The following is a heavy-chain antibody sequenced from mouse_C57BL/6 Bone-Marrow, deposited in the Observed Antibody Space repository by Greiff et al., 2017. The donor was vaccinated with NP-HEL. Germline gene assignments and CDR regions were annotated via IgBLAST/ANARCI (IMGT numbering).Heavy chain of an antibody. J-gene: IGHJ4*01. V-gene: IGHV2-6*01. CDR1: GFSLTSYG. Sequence: VKLMESGPGLVAPSQSLSITCTVSGFSLTSYGVDWVRQSPGKGLEWLGVIWGVGSTNYNSALKYSLSISKDNSKSQVFLKMNSLQTDDTAMYYGARGSSLYYYAMDYWGQGTSVTVSS. D-gene: IGHD1-1*01. CDR3: ARGSSLYYYAMDY. CDR2: IWGVGST.